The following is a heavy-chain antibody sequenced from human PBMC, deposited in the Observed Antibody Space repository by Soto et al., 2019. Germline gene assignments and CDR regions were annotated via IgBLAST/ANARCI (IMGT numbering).Heavy chain of an antibody. CDR3: ARFKTVADPYYYYGMDV. CDR1: AGSISSSSYY. Sequence: QLQLQESGPGLVKPSETLSLTCTVSAGSISSSSYYWGWIRQPPGKGLEWIGSIYYSGSTYYNPSLKSRVTISVDTSKNQFSLKLSSVTAADTAVYYCARFKTVADPYYYYGMDVWGQGTTVTVSS. J-gene: IGHJ6*02. V-gene: IGHV4-39*01. D-gene: IGHD6-19*01. CDR2: IYYSGST.